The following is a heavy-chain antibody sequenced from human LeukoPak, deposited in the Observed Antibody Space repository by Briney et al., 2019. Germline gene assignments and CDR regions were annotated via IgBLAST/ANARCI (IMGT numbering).Heavy chain of an antibody. CDR1: GFTFSSYA. Sequence: GGSLRLSCAASGFTFSSYAMSWVRQAPGKGLEWVSAISGSGGSTYYADSVEGRFTISRDNSKNTLYLQMNSLRAEDTAVYYCAKDPELERPPNWFDPWGQGTLVTVSS. V-gene: IGHV3-23*01. J-gene: IGHJ5*02. D-gene: IGHD1-1*01. CDR2: ISGSGGST. CDR3: AKDPELERPPNWFDP.